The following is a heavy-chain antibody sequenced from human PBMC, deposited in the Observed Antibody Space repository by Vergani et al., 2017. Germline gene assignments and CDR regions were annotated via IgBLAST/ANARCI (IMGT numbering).Heavy chain of an antibody. CDR3: ARAPGLGYCSSTSCYVGDWYFDL. D-gene: IGHD2-2*01. J-gene: IGHJ2*01. V-gene: IGHV1-2*04. Sequence: QVQLVQSGAEVKKPGASVKVSCKASGYTFTGYYMHWVRQAPGQGLEWMGWINPNSGCTNYAQQFQGWVTMTRDTSISIAYMELRRLRSDDTAVYYCARAPGLGYCSSTSCYVGDWYFDLWGRGTLVTVSS. CDR2: INPNSGCT. CDR1: GYTFTGYY.